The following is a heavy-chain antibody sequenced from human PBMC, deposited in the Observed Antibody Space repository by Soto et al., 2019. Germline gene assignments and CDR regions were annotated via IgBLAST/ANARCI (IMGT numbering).Heavy chain of an antibody. CDR3: ARVLGAYSYGYRHDAFDI. V-gene: IGHV4-59*01. J-gene: IGHJ3*02. D-gene: IGHD5-18*01. CDR1: GGSISSYY. CDR2: IYYSGST. Sequence: SETLSLTCTVSGGSISSYYWIWIRQPPGKGLEWIGYIYYSGSTNYNPSLKSRVTISVDTSKNQFSLKLSSVTAADTAVYYCARVLGAYSYGYRHDAFDIWGQGTMVTVSS.